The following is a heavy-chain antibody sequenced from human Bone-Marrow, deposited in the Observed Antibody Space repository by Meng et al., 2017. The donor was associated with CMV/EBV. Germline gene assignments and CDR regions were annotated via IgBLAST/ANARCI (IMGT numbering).Heavy chain of an antibody. Sequence: SETLSLTCTVSGYSISSGYYWGWIRQPPGKGLEWIGSIYHSGITFYNPSLKSRITISVDTSKNFFSLNLSSVTAADTAVYYCTTLHSPANFPWGQGTPVTVSS. J-gene: IGHJ5*02. CDR3: TTLHSPANFP. D-gene: IGHD4/OR15-4a*01. CDR2: IYHSGIT. V-gene: IGHV4-38-2*02. CDR1: GYSISSGYY.